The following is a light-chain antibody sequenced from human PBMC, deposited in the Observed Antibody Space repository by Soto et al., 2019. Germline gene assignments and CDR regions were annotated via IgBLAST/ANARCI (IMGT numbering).Light chain of an antibody. CDR2: DVN. V-gene: IGLV2-11*01. CDR3: SSYADSYTPV. J-gene: IGLJ2*01. CDR1: SSDIGAYDF. Sequence: QSVLTQPRSVSGSPGQSVTISCTGTSSDIGAYDFVSWYQHHPGKAPKLMIYDVNKWPSGVPDRFSGSKSGNTASLTISGLQAEDEADYYCSSYADSYTPVFGGGTKVTVL.